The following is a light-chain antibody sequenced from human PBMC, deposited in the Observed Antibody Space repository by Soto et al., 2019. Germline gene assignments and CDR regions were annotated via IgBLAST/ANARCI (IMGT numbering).Light chain of an antibody. CDR3: QQYGSSHLT. J-gene: IGKJ5*01. Sequence: EIVLTQSPGTLSLSPGERATLSCRASQSVSSSYLAWYQQKPGQAPRLLIYGASSRATGIPDRFSGSGSGTDFTLTISRLEPEDFAVYYCQQYGSSHLTFGQGTRLEMK. CDR1: QSVSSSY. V-gene: IGKV3-20*01. CDR2: GAS.